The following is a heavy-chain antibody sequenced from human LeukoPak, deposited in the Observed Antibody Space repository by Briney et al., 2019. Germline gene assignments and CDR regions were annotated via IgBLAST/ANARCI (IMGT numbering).Heavy chain of an antibody. V-gene: IGHV1-18*01. D-gene: IGHD3-9*01. CDR1: GYTFTSYG. CDR2: ISAYNGNT. J-gene: IGHJ3*02. Sequence: ASVKVSCKASGYTFTSYGVSWVRQAPGQGLEWMGWISAYNGNTNYAQKLQGRVTMTTDTSTSTAYMELRSLRSDDTAVYYCARSRVLRYFDWLLVVGGDNDAFDIWGQGTMVTDSS. CDR3: ARSRVLRYFDWLLVVGGDNDAFDI.